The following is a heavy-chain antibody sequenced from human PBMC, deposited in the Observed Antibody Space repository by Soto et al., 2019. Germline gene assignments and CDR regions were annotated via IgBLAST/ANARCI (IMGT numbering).Heavy chain of an antibody. D-gene: IGHD5-12*01. V-gene: IGHV3-15*01. CDR1: GYSFTNAW. J-gene: IGHJ4*02. CDR2: LKSKSDGGTA. CDR3: TTWMGGSPGL. Sequence: PGESLKISCKGSGYSFTNAWMTWVRQAPGKGLEWVGRLKSKSDGGTADYAAPVKGRFTISRDDSKDTLYLQMSSVRADDTAVYYCTTWMGGSPGLWGQGTLVTVSS.